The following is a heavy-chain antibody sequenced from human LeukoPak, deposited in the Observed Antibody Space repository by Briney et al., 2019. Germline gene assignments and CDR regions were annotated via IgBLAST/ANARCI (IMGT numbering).Heavy chain of an antibody. CDR3: ARDRDSSGYYRSDY. V-gene: IGHV3-21*03. CDR2: ISGSSSYI. CDR1: GFTFSSYS. D-gene: IGHD3-22*01. Sequence: GGSLRLSCAASGFTFSSYSMNWVRQAPGKGLEWVSSISGSSSYIYYADSVKGRFTISRDNAKNSLYLQMNSLRAEDTAVYYCARDRDSSGYYRSDYWGQGTLVTVSS. J-gene: IGHJ4*02.